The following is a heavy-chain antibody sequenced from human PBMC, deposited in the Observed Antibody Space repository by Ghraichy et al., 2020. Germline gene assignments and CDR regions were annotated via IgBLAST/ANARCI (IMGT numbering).Heavy chain of an antibody. V-gene: IGHV4-4*07. CDR3: ARVFEQWLIPPAAPNNWFDP. CDR2: IYTSGST. Sequence: SETLSLTCTVSGGSISSYYWSWIRQPAGKGLEWIGRIYTSGSTNYNPSLKSRVTMSVDTSKNQFSLKLSSVTAADTAVYYCARVFEQWLIPPAAPNNWFDPWGQGTLVTVSS. D-gene: IGHD6-19*01. CDR1: GGSISSYY. J-gene: IGHJ5*02.